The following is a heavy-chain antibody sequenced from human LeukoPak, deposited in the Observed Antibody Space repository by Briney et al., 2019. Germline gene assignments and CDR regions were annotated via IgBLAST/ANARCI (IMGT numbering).Heavy chain of an antibody. CDR2: IYYSGST. J-gene: IGHJ5*02. V-gene: IGHV4-59*01. Sequence: SETLSLTCAVYGGSFSSYYWSWIRQPPGKGLEWIGYIYYSGSTNYNPSLKSRVTISVDTSKNQFSLKLSSVTAADTAVYYCARGGQWLVLEWFDPWGQGTLVTVSS. CDR3: ARGGQWLVLEWFDP. CDR1: GGSFSSYY. D-gene: IGHD6-19*01.